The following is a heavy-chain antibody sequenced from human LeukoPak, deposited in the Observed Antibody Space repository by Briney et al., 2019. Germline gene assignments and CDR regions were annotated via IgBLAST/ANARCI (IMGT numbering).Heavy chain of an antibody. CDR3: AKGRSEYRDGYGRFDY. CDR2: ISIYNGNT. J-gene: IGHJ4*02. V-gene: IGHV1-18*01. CDR1: GYTFTSYG. Sequence: GASVKVSCKASGYTFTSYGISWVRQAPGQGLEWMGWISIYNGNTKYAQKFQGRVTMTTDTSTTTDTSTITAYMELNSLRAEDTAVYYCAKGRSEYRDGYGRFDYWGQGTLVTVSS. D-gene: IGHD5-24*01.